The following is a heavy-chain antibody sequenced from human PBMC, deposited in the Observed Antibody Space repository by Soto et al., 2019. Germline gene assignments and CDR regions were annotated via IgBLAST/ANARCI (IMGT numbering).Heavy chain of an antibody. CDR2: IYYSGST. D-gene: IGHD3-3*01. CDR1: GGSISSYY. V-gene: IGHV4-59*01. Sequence: SETLSLTFTAAGGSISSYYWSWIRQPPGKGLKWIGYIYYSGSTNYNPSLKSRVTITVDTSKNQFSLKLSFVTAADTAVYYCARDGGHYDFWSGYYTGAFDIWGQGTMVT. J-gene: IGHJ3*02. CDR3: ARDGGHYDFWSGYYTGAFDI.